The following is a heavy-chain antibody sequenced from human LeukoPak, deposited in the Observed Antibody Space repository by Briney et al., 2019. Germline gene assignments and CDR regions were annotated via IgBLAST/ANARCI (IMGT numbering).Heavy chain of an antibody. D-gene: IGHD6-25*01. Sequence: GGSLRLTCAASGFTFSSSAMIWVRQAPGKGLEWVSYISSSSSTIYYADSVKGRFTISRDNAKNSLYLQMNSLRAEDTAVYYCARDLRQGWYFDLWGRGTLVTVSS. J-gene: IGHJ2*01. CDR2: ISSSSSTI. V-gene: IGHV3-48*04. CDR3: ARDLRQGWYFDL. CDR1: GFTFSSSA.